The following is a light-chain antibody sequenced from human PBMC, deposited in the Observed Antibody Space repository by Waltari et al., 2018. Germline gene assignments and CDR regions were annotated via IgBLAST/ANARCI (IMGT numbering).Light chain of an antibody. CDR1: QSIANY. V-gene: IGKV1-39*01. Sequence: DIQMTQSPSSLSASVGHRVSITRRANQSIANYLSRYQKKPGKAPKLLIYTASTLQSGVPSRFSGSGSGRDFTLTISSLQPEDFATYYCQQSYRAPRVTFGQGTKV. CDR3: QQSYRAPRVT. J-gene: IGKJ1*01. CDR2: TAS.